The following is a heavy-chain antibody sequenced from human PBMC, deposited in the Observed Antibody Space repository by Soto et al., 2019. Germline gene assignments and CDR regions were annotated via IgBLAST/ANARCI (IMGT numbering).Heavy chain of an antibody. D-gene: IGHD4-17*01. Sequence: QVQLQQWGAGLLKPSETLSLTCAVYGGSLGVYYWGGIRHPPGKGLEWIGETNHSGSTNYNPSLKSRVTISVDTSKNQFSLKLSSVTAADTAVYYCARALAVTTGWVDYWGQGTLVTVSS. CDR3: ARALAVTTGWVDY. CDR2: TNHSGST. J-gene: IGHJ4*02. CDR1: GGSLGVYY. V-gene: IGHV4-34*01.